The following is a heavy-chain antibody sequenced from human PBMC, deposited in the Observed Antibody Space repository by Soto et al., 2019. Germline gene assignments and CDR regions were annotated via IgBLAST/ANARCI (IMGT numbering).Heavy chain of an antibody. CDR1: GGSISSSSYY. D-gene: IGHD1-1*01. J-gene: IGHJ3*02. CDR2: IYYSGST. V-gene: IGHV4-39*01. CDR3: ARLQLGRSYDAFDI. Sequence: SETLSLTCTVSGGSISSSSYYWGWIRQPPGMGLEWIGSIYYSGSTYYNPSLKSRVTISVDTSKNQFSLKLSSVTAADTAVYYCARLQLGRSYDAFDIWGQGTMVTVSS.